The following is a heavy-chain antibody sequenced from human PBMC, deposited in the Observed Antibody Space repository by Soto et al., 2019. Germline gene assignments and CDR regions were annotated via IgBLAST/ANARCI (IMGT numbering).Heavy chain of an antibody. CDR2: IYYSGST. D-gene: IGHD3-10*01. CDR3: ARNIGDYYYGSGNSWFDP. V-gene: IGHV4-31*03. J-gene: IGHJ5*02. CDR1: GGSISSGGYY. Sequence: NPSETLSLTCTVSGGSISSGGYYWSWIRQHPGKGLEWIGYIYYSGSTYYNPSLKSRVTISVDTSKNQFSLKLSSVTAADTAVYYCARNIGDYYYGSGNSWFDPWGQGTLVTVSS.